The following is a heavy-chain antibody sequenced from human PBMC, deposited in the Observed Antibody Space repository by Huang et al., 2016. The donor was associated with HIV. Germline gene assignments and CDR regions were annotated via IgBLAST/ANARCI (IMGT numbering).Heavy chain of an antibody. CDR2: VSNDGNEK. CDR3: LPAGHVSHYYYMDV. V-gene: IGHV3-30*03. CDR1: GFSFTSYD. Sequence: QGQLVESGGGVVQPGRSLRLSCAASGFSFTSYDMQWGRQVPGKGLEWVSFVSNDGNEKYYAYSVKGRFTISRDNFKNTLYLQMNSLRTGDTAVYFCLPAGHVSHYYYMDVWGKGTTVIVSS. J-gene: IGHJ6*03.